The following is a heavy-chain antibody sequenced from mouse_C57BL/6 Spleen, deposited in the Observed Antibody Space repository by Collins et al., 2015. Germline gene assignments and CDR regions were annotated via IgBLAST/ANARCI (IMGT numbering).Heavy chain of an antibody. CDR2: IWWNDNK. Sequence: QVTLKESGPGILQPSQTLSLTCSFSGFSLSTYGIGVGWIRQPSGKGLEWLAHIWWNDNKYYNTALKSRLTISKDTSNNQVFLKIASVDTADTATYYCARTFYYDYDGGMDYWGQGTSVTVSS. J-gene: IGHJ4*01. V-gene: IGHV8-11*01. CDR3: ARTFYYDYDGGMDY. CDR1: GFSLSTYGIG. D-gene: IGHD2-4*01.